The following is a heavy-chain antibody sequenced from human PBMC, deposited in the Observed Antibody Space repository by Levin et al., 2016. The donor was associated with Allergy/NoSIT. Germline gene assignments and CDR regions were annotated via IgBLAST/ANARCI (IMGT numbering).Heavy chain of an antibody. D-gene: IGHD3-9*01. CDR3: ARAQRNDILTGPYDY. CDR2: IYYSGST. V-gene: IGHV4-30-4*07. Sequence: WIRQPPGKGLEWIGYIYYSGSTYYNPSLKSRVTISVDTSKNQFSLKLRSVTAADTAVYYCARAQRNDILTGPYDYWGQGTLVTVSS. J-gene: IGHJ4*02.